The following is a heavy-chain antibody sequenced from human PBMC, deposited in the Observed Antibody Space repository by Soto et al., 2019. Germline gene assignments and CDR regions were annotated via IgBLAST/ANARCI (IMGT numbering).Heavy chain of an antibody. J-gene: IGHJ5*02. V-gene: IGHV4-31*03. CDR1: GGSISSGGYY. D-gene: IGHD3-10*01. Sequence: SETLSLTCTVSGGSISSGGYYWSWIRQHPGKGLEWFGYIYYSGSTYYNPSLKSRVTISVDTSKNQFSLKLSSVTAADTAVYYCARGSPGSGSYYEPWFGPWGQGTLVTVSS. CDR2: IYYSGST. CDR3: ARGSPGSGSYYEPWFGP.